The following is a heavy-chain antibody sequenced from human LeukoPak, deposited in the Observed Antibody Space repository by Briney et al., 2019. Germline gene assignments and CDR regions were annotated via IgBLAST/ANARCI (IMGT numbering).Heavy chain of an antibody. CDR2: IRSKANSYAT. D-gene: IGHD3-10*01. Sequence: QSGGSLRLSCAASGFTFSRYWMSWVRQAPGKGLEWVGRIRSKANSYATAYAASVKGRFTISRDDSKNTAYLQMNSLKTEDTAVYYCASLYGSGKRWVDPWGQGTLVTVSS. V-gene: IGHV3-73*01. CDR3: ASLYGSGKRWVDP. J-gene: IGHJ5*02. CDR1: GFTFSRYW.